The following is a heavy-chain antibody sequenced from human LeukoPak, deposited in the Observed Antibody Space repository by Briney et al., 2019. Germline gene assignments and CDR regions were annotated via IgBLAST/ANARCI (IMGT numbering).Heavy chain of an antibody. V-gene: IGHV1-3*02. J-gene: IGHJ4*02. Sequence: GASVKVSCKASGYTFTSYAMHWVRQAPGQRLEWMGWSNAGNGNTKYSQEFQGRVTITRDTSASTAYMELSSLRSEDTAVYYCARDPNWNYVHLGSGKSGYFDYWGQGTLVTVSS. D-gene: IGHD1-7*01. CDR1: GYTFTSYA. CDR3: ARDPNWNYVHLGSGKSGYFDY. CDR2: SNAGNGNT.